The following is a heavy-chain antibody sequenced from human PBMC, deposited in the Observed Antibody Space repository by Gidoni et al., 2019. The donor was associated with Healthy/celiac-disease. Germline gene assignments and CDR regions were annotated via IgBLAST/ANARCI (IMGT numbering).Heavy chain of an antibody. J-gene: IGHJ4*02. D-gene: IGHD2-21*01. CDR2: ISYDGSNK. CDR3: AKDFFVDSVVIASWD. Sequence: QVQLVESGGGVVQPGRSLRLSCAASGFTFSSYGMHWVRQAPGKGLGWVAVISYDGSNKYYADSVKGRFTISRDNSKNTLYLQMNSLRAEDTAVYYCAKDFFVDSVVIASWDWGQGTLVTVSS. CDR1: GFTFSSYG. V-gene: IGHV3-30*18.